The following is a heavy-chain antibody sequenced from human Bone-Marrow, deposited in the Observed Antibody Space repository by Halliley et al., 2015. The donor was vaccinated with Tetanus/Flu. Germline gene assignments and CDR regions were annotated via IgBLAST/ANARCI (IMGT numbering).Heavy chain of an antibody. V-gene: IGHV4-34*01. Sequence: GKALGWIGEISHRGGTNYTPPLKGRVPISVAPSTNQFSVRLRSVPAADTGLYFCARLRGYSLDSWGQGSLVTVAS. J-gene: IGHJ4*02. CDR3: ARLRGYSLDS. D-gene: IGHD5-18*01. CDR2: ISHRGGT.